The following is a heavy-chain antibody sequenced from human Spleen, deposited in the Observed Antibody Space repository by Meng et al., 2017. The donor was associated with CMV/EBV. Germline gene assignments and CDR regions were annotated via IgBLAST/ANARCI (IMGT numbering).Heavy chain of an antibody. CDR2: ISSSGSTI. J-gene: IGHJ4*02. V-gene: IGHV3-48*03. Sequence: GESLKISCAASGFTFSSYEMNWVRQAPGKGLGWVSYISSSGSTIYYADSVKGRFTITRDNAKNSLYLQMNSLRAEDTAVYYCARGGGGWEELQYDYWGQGTLVTVSS. D-gene: IGHD1-26*01. CDR3: ARGGGGWEELQYDY. CDR1: GFTFSSYE.